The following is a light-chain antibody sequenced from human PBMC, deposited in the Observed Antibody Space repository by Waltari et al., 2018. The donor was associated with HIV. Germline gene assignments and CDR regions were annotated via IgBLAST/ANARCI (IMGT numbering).Light chain of an antibody. CDR3: AAWDDSRNGWV. V-gene: IGLV1-44*01. Sequence: QSVLTQPPSASGTPGQRVHISCSGSSSNIGRNTVNWYQHLPGTAPKLLIYSNHQRPSGVPDRFSGSKSGTSASLAISGLQSEDEADYYCAAWDDSRNGWVFGGGTKLTVL. CDR1: SSNIGRNT. CDR2: SNH. J-gene: IGLJ3*02.